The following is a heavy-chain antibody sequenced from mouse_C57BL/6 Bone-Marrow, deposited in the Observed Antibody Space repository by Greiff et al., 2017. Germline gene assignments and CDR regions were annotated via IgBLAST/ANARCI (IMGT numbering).Heavy chain of an antibody. J-gene: IGHJ2*01. CDR2: IDPSDSYT. CDR3: ARNDYVYFDY. V-gene: IGHV1-69*01. CDR1: GYTFTSYW. Sequence: VQLVESGAELVMPGASVKLSCKASGYTFTSYWMHWVKQRPGQGLEWIGEIDPSDSYTNYNQKFKGKSTLTVDKSSSTAYMQRSSLTSEDSAVYYCARNDYVYFDYWGQGTTLTVSS. D-gene: IGHD2-4*01.